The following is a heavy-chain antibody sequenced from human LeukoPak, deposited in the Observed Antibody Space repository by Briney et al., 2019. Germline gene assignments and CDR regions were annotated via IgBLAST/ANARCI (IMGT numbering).Heavy chain of an antibody. D-gene: IGHD6-6*01. V-gene: IGHV4-38-2*02. Sequence: SETLSLTCTVSGYSISSGYYWGWIRQPPGKGLEWIGSGSTYYNPSLKSRVTISVDTSKNQFSLKLSSVTAADTAVYYCARHRVDSSSLGAFDIWGQGTMVTVSS. CDR1: GYSISSGYY. J-gene: IGHJ3*02. CDR3: ARHRVDSSSLGAFDI. CDR2: SGST.